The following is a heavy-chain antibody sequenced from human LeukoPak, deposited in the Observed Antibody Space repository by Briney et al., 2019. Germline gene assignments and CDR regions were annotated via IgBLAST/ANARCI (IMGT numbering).Heavy chain of an antibody. CDR2: IIPIFGTA. CDR3: ARPTEEMATINAYFHY. D-gene: IGHD5-24*01. Sequence: SVTVSCKASGGTFSSYAISWVRQAPGQGLEWMGGIIPIFGTANYAQKFQGRVTITADESTSTAYMELSSLRSEDTAVYYCARPTEEMATINAYFHYWGQGTLVTVSS. J-gene: IGHJ4*02. CDR1: GGTFSSYA. V-gene: IGHV1-69*13.